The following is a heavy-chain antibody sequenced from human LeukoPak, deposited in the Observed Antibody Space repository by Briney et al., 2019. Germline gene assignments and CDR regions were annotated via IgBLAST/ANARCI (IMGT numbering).Heavy chain of an antibody. J-gene: IGHJ3*02. Sequence: PGGSLRLSCAASGFTFSSYAMSWVRQAPGKGLEWVSAISGSGGSTYYADSVEGRFTISRDNSKNTLYLQMNSLRAEDTAVYYCAKDPFTLTLRYFDWLPTTYDAFDIWGQGTMVTVSS. CDR2: ISGSGGST. V-gene: IGHV3-23*01. CDR1: GFTFSSYA. D-gene: IGHD3-9*01. CDR3: AKDPFTLTLRYFDWLPTTYDAFDI.